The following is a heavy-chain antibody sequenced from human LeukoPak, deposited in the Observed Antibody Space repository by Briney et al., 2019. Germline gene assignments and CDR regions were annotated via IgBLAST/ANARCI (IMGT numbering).Heavy chain of an antibody. CDR3: AKDRYYDTSGYTSNYYYYYMDV. CDR2: IRYDGSNK. CDR1: GFTFSSYG. V-gene: IGHV3-30*02. D-gene: IGHD3-22*01. J-gene: IGHJ6*03. Sequence: GGSLRLSCAASGFTFSSYGMHWVRQAPGKGLEWVAFIRYDGSNKYYADSVKGRFTISRDNSKNTLYLQMNTLRAEDTAVYYCAKDRYYDTSGYTSNYYYYYMDVWGRGATVTVSS.